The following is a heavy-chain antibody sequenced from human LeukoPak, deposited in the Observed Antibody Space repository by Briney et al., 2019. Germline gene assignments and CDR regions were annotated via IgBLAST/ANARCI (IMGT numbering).Heavy chain of an antibody. CDR1: GGSFSGYY. Sequence: SETLSLTCAVYGGSFSGYYWSWIRQPPGKGREWIGEINHSGSTNYNPSLKSQVTISVRTSKNQFSLTLSSLSGAATAACYCARASRPLYITMIVVVTAGDAFDIWGQGTMVTVSS. CDR3: ARASRPLYITMIVVVTAGDAFDI. J-gene: IGHJ3*02. CDR2: INHSGST. D-gene: IGHD3-22*01. V-gene: IGHV4-34*01.